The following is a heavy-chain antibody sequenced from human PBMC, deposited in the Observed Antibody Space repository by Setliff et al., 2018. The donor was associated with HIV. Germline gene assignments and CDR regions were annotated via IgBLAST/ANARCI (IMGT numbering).Heavy chain of an antibody. CDR3: ARESACSSTSCPKVLDY. CDR2: TIPMFGTA. J-gene: IGHJ4*02. Sequence: SVKVSCKASGGTFGIYGISWMRQAPGQGLEWMGGTIPMFGTANYAQKFQGRVTITADESTNTGYMELSGLRFEDTAVYYCARESACSSTSCPKVLDYWGQGTLVTVSS. V-gene: IGHV1-69*13. D-gene: IGHD2-2*01. CDR1: GGTFGIYG.